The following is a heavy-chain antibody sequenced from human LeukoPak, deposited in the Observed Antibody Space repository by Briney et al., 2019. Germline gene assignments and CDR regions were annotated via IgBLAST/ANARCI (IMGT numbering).Heavy chain of an antibody. CDR2: ISGGGTTT. J-gene: IGHJ4*02. CDR3: AKGDYLWGNYRFDC. V-gene: IGHV3-23*01. D-gene: IGHD3-16*02. Sequence: TGGSLRLSCAASGFTFSSYAMNWVRQAPGKGLEWVSGISGGGTTTYYADSVKGRFTISRDNSMDTLYLQMNSLRVEDTAVYYCAKGDYLWGNYRFDCWGQGTLATVSS. CDR1: GFTFSSYA.